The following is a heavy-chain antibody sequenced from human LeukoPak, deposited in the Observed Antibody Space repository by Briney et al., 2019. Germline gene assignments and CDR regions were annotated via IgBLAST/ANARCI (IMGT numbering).Heavy chain of an antibody. CDR2: IWYDGSNK. J-gene: IGHJ6*02. CDR3: AKDQLRFLEWLFADYYYGMDV. V-gene: IGHV3-30*02. CDR1: GFTFSSYG. D-gene: IGHD3-3*01. Sequence: GGSLRLSCAASGFTFSSYGMHWVRQAPGKGLEWVAVIWYDGSNKYYADSVKGRFTISRDNSKNTLYLQMNSLRAEDTAVYYCAKDQLRFLEWLFADYYYGMDVWGQGTTVTVSS.